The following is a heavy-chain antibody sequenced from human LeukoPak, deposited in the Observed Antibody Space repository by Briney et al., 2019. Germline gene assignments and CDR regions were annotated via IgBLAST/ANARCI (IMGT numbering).Heavy chain of an antibody. V-gene: IGHV5-51*01. Sequence: GEALKISCKGSGYSFTSYWIGWVRQMPGKGPEWMGIIYPGDSDTRYSPSFQGQVTISADKSISTAYLQWSSLKASDTAMYYCARGGYYDILTGYLNWFDPWGQGTLVTVSS. CDR2: IYPGDSDT. J-gene: IGHJ5*02. D-gene: IGHD3-9*01. CDR3: ARGGYYDILTGYLNWFDP. CDR1: GYSFTSYW.